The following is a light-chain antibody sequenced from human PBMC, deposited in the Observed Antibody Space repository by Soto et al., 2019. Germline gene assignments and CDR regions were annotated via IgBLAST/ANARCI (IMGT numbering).Light chain of an antibody. V-gene: IGKV1-27*01. J-gene: IGKJ5*01. CDR3: QKYSSVIT. Sequence: DIQMTQSPSSLSASVGDRVTITCRASQGISNFLAWYQQKPGKVPKLLRSAASTLQSGVPSRFGVSVSGTDFTLTITNLQPEDGATYYCQKYSSVITFGQGTRLVI. CDR1: QGISNF. CDR2: AAS.